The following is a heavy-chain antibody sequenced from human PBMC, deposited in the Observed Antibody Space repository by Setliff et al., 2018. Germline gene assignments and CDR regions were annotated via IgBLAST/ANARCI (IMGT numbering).Heavy chain of an antibody. CDR1: GGSISSSSYY. CDR3: ARLVDFWSGYYTDLVDY. D-gene: IGHD3-3*01. Sequence: SETLSLTCTVSGGSISSSSYYWGWIRQPPGKGLGWIGSIYYSGSTYYNLSHKSRVTISVDTSKNQFSLMRSSVTAADTAVYYCARLVDFWSGYYTDLVDYWGQGTLVTVSS. V-gene: IGHV4-39*01. J-gene: IGHJ4*02. CDR2: IYYSGST.